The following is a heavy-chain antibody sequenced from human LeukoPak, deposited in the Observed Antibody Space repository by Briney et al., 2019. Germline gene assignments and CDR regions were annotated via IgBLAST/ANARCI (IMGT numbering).Heavy chain of an antibody. J-gene: IGHJ4*02. Sequence: GGSLRLSCAASGFTFSSYAMSWVRQAPGKGLEWVSSIIGSGGSTYYADSVKGRFTISRDNSKNTLYLQMNSLRAEDTAVYYCAKDSDFWSGYYKGYFDYWGQGTLVTVSS. D-gene: IGHD3-3*01. V-gene: IGHV3-23*01. CDR2: IIGSGGST. CDR3: AKDSDFWSGYYKGYFDY. CDR1: GFTFSSYA.